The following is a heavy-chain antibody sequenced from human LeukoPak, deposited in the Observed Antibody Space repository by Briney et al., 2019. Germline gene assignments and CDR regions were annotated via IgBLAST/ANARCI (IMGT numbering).Heavy chain of an antibody. J-gene: IGHJ6*02. CDR1: GGTFSSYA. Sequence: GASVKVSCKASGGTFSSYAISWVRQAPGQGLEWMGGFIPIFGTANYAQKFQGRVTITADESTSTAYMELSSLRSEDTAVYYCARTLGYCSGGSCYSSSYYYGMDVWGQGTTVTVSS. CDR2: FIPIFGTA. V-gene: IGHV1-69*13. D-gene: IGHD2-15*01. CDR3: ARTLGYCSGGSCYSSSYYYGMDV.